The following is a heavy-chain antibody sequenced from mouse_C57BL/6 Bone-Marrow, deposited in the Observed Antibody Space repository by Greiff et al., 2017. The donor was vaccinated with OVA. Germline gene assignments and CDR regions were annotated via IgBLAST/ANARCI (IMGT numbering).Heavy chain of an antibody. Sequence: VQLQQPGAELVRPGASVKLSCTASGFNIKDDYMHWVKERPEQGLEWIGRIDPENGDTEYASKFQGKATITADTSSKTVYLHLSSLTSEDTAVCFCTTYRYWGQGTTLTVSS. CDR1: GFNIKDDY. V-gene: IGHV14-4*01. CDR2: IDPENGDT. J-gene: IGHJ2*01. CDR3: TTYRY.